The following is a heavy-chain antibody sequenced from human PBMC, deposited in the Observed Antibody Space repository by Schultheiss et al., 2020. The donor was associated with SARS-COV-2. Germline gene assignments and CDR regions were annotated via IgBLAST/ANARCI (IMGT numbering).Heavy chain of an antibody. CDR3: ARVAPTIFGDI. V-gene: IGHV3-30*04. CDR2: ISYDGSNK. D-gene: IGHD3-3*01. Sequence: GGSLRLSCAASGFTFSSYAMHWVRQAPGKGLEWVAVISYDGSNKYYADSVKGRFTISRDNSKNTLYLQMNSLRAEDTAVYYCARVAPTIFGDIWGQGTMVTVSS. J-gene: IGHJ3*02. CDR1: GFTFSSYA.